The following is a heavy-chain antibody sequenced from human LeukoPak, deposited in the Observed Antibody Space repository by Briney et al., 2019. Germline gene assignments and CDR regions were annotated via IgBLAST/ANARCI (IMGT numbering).Heavy chain of an antibody. J-gene: IGHJ4*02. V-gene: IGHV1-2*02. CDR2: IHPGRGDT. CDR1: GYTXTDHY. D-gene: IGHD7-27*01. Sequence: ASVKVSYTALGYTXTDHYFHGLRQAPGQGLEWKGWIHPGRGDTNYAQKFQGRVSLTRDTSISTAYMELSGLTSDDTAVYFCARDHNWGPDYWGQGTLVSVSS. CDR3: ARDHNWGPDY.